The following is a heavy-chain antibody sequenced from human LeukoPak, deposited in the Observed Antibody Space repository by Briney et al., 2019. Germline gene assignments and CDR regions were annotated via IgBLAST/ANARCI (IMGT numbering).Heavy chain of an antibody. CDR2: IYPGDSDT. D-gene: IGHD2-2*01. Sequence: GESLQISCQGSGYSFTSYWIGWVRQLPGKGLEWMGIIYPGDSDTRYSPSFQGQVTISADKSISTAYLQWSSLKASDTAMYYCARAPDLDIVVVYDAFDIWGQGTMVTVSS. CDR1: GYSFTSYW. V-gene: IGHV5-51*01. J-gene: IGHJ3*02. CDR3: ARAPDLDIVVVYDAFDI.